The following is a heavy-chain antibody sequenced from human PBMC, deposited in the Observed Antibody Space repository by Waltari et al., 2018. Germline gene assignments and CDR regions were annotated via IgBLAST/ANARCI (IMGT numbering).Heavy chain of an antibody. D-gene: IGHD5-12*01. V-gene: IGHV3-7*01. CDR2: IKPDGSGR. J-gene: IGHJ4*02. Sequence: VQLVESGGGVVQPGRSLRLSCAASGFTFSSYGMHWVRQAPGKGLEWVANIKPDGSGRSYVDFVRGRFTISRDNAKSSLYLQINSLTVEDTAIYYCARDRGWLQFDYWGQGALVIVSS. CDR1: GFTFSSYG. CDR3: ARDRGWLQFDY.